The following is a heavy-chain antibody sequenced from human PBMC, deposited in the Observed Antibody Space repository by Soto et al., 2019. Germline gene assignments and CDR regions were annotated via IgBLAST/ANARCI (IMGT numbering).Heavy chain of an antibody. D-gene: IGHD2-2*01. V-gene: IGHV1-69*13. CDR1: GGTFSSYA. CDR3: SRYIVVVPAAMGDYYYYYGMDV. CDR2: IIPIFGTA. J-gene: IGHJ6*02. Sequence: ASVKVSCKASGGTFSSYAISWVRQAPGQGLEWMGRIIPIFGTANYAQKFQGRVTITADESTSTAYMVLSSLRSEDTAVYYCSRYIVVVPAAMGDYYYYYGMDVWGQGTTVTVSS.